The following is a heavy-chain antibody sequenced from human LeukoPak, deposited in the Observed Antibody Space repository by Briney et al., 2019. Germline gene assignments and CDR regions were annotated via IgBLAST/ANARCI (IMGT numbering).Heavy chain of an antibody. CDR2: ISWNSGTV. CDR1: GFTFDDYA. CDR3: ARDSVGYSYGSGY. J-gene: IGHJ4*02. D-gene: IGHD5-18*01. V-gene: IGHV3-9*01. Sequence: TGGFLRLSCAASGFTFDDYAMHWVRQAPGKGLEWVSGISWNSGTVGYADSVKGRFTISRDNAKNSLYLQMNSLRAEDTAVYYCARDSVGYSYGSGYWGQGTLVTVSS.